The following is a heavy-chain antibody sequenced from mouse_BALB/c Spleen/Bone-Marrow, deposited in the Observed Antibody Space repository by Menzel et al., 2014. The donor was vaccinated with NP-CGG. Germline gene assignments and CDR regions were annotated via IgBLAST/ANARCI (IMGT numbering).Heavy chain of an antibody. CDR3: ARVYGWYFDV. J-gene: IGHJ1*01. Sequence: EVNVVDSGGGLVQPGGPLKLSCVASGFTFSSYGMSWVRQTPDKRLELVATINNNGGSTYYPDSVKGQFTISRDNAKNTLYLQMSRLESEDTAMYYCARVYGWYFDVWGAGTTVTVSS. CDR1: GFTFSSYG. D-gene: IGHD1-1*01. V-gene: IGHV5-6-3*01. CDR2: INNNGGST.